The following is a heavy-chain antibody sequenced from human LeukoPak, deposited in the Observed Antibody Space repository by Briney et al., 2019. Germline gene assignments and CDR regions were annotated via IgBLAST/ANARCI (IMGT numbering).Heavy chain of an antibody. Sequence: GGSLRLSCAASGFTFSSYGMHWVRQAPGKGLEWVAVIWYDGSNKYYADSVKGRFTISRDNSKNTLYLQMNSLRAEDAAVYYCARDSGSSGRYGFDYWGQGTLVTVSS. CDR1: GFTFSSYG. CDR3: ARDSGSSGRYGFDY. V-gene: IGHV3-33*08. J-gene: IGHJ4*02. CDR2: IWYDGSNK. D-gene: IGHD6-19*01.